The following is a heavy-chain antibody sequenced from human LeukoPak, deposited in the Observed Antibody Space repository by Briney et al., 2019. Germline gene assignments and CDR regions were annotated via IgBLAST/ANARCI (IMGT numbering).Heavy chain of an antibody. J-gene: IGHJ4*02. CDR1: GFTFSSYS. D-gene: IGHD4-17*01. Sequence: GGSLRLSCAASGFTFSSYSMNWVRQAPGKGLEWVSSISSSSSYIYYADSVKGRFTISRDNSKNTLYLQMNSLRAEDTAAYYCARERANFYGDYESYFDYWGQGTLVTVSS. CDR3: ARERANFYGDYESYFDY. V-gene: IGHV3-21*04. CDR2: ISSSSSYI.